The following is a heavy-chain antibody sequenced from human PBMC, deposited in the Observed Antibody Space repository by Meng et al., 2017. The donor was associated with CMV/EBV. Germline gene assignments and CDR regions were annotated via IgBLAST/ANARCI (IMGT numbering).Heavy chain of an antibody. J-gene: IGHJ2*01. D-gene: IGHD2-2*02. Sequence: YDINWVRQATGQGLEWMGWMNPNSGNTGCAQKFQGRVTMTRNTSISTAYMELSSLRSEDTAVYYCARGRSAGVVVPAAIRGYWYFDLWGRGTLVTVSS. V-gene: IGHV1-8*01. CDR1: YD. CDR3: ARGRSAGVVVPAAIRGYWYFDL. CDR2: MNPNSGNT.